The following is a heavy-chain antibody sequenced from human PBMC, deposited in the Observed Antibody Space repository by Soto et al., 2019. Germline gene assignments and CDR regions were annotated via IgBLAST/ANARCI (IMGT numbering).Heavy chain of an antibody. D-gene: IGHD3-10*01. CDR2: ISAYNGNT. V-gene: IGHV1-18*04. CDR1: GYTFTTYG. J-gene: IGHJ5*02. Sequence: RASVKVSCKTSGYTFTTYGVSWVRQAPGQGLEWMGWISAYNGNTNYAQKLQGRVTMTTDTSTSTAYMELRGLRSDDTAVYYCAGDRYYYGSGSYYISWFDPWGQGTLVTVSS. CDR3: AGDRYYYGSGSYYISWFDP.